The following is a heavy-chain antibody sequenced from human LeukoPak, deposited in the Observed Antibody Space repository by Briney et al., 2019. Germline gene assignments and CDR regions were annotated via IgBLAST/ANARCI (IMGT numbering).Heavy chain of an antibody. CDR3: ARGPRYFDWLSHGPFDY. CDR1: GYSISSGYY. V-gene: IGHV4-38-2*02. Sequence: SETLSLTCTVSGYSISSGYYWGWIRQPPGKGLEWIGSIYHSGSTYYNPSLKSRVTISVDTSKNQFSLKLSSVTAADTAVYYCARGPRYFDWLSHGPFDYWGQGTLVTVSS. CDR2: IYHSGST. D-gene: IGHD3-9*01. J-gene: IGHJ4*02.